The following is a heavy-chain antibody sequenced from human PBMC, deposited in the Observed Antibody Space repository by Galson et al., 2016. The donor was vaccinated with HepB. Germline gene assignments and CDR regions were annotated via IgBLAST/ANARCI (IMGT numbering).Heavy chain of an antibody. Sequence: LRLSCAASGITFSRYWMHWVRQAPGKGLVWVSHIKNDGTTTNYADSVRGRFIISRDKAKNTLYLQMNSLRAEDTAVYYCARLSLVSAGTVDYWGQGTLVVVSS. V-gene: IGHV3-74*01. D-gene: IGHD6-19*01. CDR1: GITFSRYW. CDR2: IKNDGTTT. CDR3: ARLSLVSAGTVDY. J-gene: IGHJ4*02.